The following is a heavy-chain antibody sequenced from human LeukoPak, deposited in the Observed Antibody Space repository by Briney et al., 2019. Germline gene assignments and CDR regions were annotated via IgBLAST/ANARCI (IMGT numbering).Heavy chain of an antibody. CDR2: ITNSSSTI. CDR1: GFTFSSYS. D-gene: IGHD3-10*01. J-gene: IGHJ4*02. CDR3: AKVVYGSGSYYRFFDY. V-gene: IGHV3-48*01. Sequence: GGSLRLSCSASGFTFSSYSMNWVRQAPGKGLEWVSYITNSSSTIYYASPVKGRFTISRDNAKNSLYLQMNSLRPEDTAVYYCAKVVYGSGSYYRFFDYWGQGTLVTVSS.